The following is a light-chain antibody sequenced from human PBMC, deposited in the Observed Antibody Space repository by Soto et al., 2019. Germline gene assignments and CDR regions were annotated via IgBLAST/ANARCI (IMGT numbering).Light chain of an antibody. Sequence: DIVLTQTPLSLPVTPGEPASISCRSSQSLLDNDDGNTYLDWFLQKPGQSPQLLIYTLSYRASXVXDXXSGSGSGTDFTLNFSRVGAEDVGIYYCMQRVHLPVTFGGGTTVEIK. CDR3: MQRVHLPVT. CDR2: TLS. J-gene: IGKJ4*01. V-gene: IGKV2-40*01. CDR1: QSLLDNDDGNTY.